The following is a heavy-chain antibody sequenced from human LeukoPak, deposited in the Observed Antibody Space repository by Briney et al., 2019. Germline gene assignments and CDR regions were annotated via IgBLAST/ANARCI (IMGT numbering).Heavy chain of an antibody. D-gene: IGHD3-10*01. CDR2: IVLGSGNT. Sequence: SVKVSCKASGFTFTSSSVQWVRQARGQRLGWIGWIVLGSGNTNYAQKFQERVTITRDMSTSTAYMELSSLRSEDTAVYYCAASQGPVLLYGPRGFDPWGQGTLVTVSS. V-gene: IGHV1-58*01. J-gene: IGHJ5*02. CDR1: GFTFTSSS. CDR3: AASQGPVLLYGPRGFDP.